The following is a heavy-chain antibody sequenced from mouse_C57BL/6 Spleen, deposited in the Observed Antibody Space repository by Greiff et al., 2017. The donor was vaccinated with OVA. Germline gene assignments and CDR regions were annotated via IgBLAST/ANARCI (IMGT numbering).Heavy chain of an antibody. D-gene: IGHD3-3*01. J-gene: IGHJ3*01. CDR2: ISYDGSN. CDR1: GYSITSGYY. V-gene: IGHV3-6*01. CDR3: ARGEGDVEAY. Sequence: EVQLVESGPGLVKPSQSLSLTCSVTGYSITSGYYWNWIRQFPGNKLEWMGYISYDGSNNYNPSLKNRISITRDTSKNQFFLKLNSVTTEDTATYYCARGEGDVEAYWGQGTLVTVSA.